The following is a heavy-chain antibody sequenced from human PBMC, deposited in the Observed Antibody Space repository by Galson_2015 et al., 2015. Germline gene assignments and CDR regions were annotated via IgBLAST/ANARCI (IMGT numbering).Heavy chain of an antibody. V-gene: IGHV3-48*03. CDR3: ARRGLYGDYYLDY. Sequence: SLRLSCAASGFTFSRYDMNWVRQAPGRELEWVSYITSTGPSIYYADSVKGRFTISRDNAKNSLYLQMNSLRAEDTAIYYCARRGLYGDYYLDYWGQGTLVTVSS. J-gene: IGHJ4*02. CDR2: ITSTGPSI. CDR1: GFTFSRYD. D-gene: IGHD4-17*01.